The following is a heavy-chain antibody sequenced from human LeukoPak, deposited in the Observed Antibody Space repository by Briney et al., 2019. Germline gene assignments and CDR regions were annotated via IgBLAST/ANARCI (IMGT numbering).Heavy chain of an antibody. D-gene: IGHD2-15*01. CDR1: GGSISSDTYY. V-gene: IGHV3-7*01. J-gene: IGHJ4*02. CDR3: YCAVEDY. Sequence: PSETLSLTCTVSGGSISSDTYYWGWIRQTPGKGLEWVANIKQDGSEKNYVDSVKGRFTISRDNAKNPLYLEMNSLRAEDTAVYYCYCAVEDYWGQGTLVTVSS. CDR2: IKQDGSEK.